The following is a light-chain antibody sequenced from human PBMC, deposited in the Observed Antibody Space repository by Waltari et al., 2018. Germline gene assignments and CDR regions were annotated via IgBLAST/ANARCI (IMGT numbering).Light chain of an antibody. J-gene: IGKJ1*01. CDR2: WAS. V-gene: IGKV4-1*01. CDR1: QSVLYSSNNKNY. CDR3: QQYYLTPPWT. Sequence: DIVLMKSTASLAVSLGVTATINFKYTQSVLYSSNNKNYLAWYQQKPGQPPKLLIYWASTRESGVPDRFSGIGSGTDFTLTISSLRAEDVAVYYCQQYYLTPPWTFGQGTKVEIK.